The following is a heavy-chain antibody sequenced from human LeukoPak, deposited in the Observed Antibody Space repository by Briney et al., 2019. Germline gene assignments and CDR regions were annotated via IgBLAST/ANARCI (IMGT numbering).Heavy chain of an antibody. CDR2: ISYDGSNK. V-gene: IGHV3-30*04. Sequence: GGSLRLSCAASGFTFSSYDMHWVRQAPGKGLEWVAVISYDGSNKYYADSVKGRFTISRDNSKNTLYLQMNSLRAEDTAVYYCARGHVYAMEHWGQGTLVTVSS. CDR1: GFTFSSYD. D-gene: IGHD3-16*01. CDR3: ARGHVYAMEH. J-gene: IGHJ1*01.